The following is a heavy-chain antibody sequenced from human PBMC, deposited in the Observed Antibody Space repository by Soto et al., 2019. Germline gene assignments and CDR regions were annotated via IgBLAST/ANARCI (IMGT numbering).Heavy chain of an antibody. J-gene: IGHJ6*02. CDR1: GGSFSGYY. Sequence: SETLSLTCAVYGGSFSGYYWSWVRQPPGKGLEWIGEINHSGSTNYNPSLKSRVTISVDTSKNQFSLKLSSVTAADTAVYYCARFGGNREYRSGSYYYYYGLAVWGQGTTVTVSS. CDR3: ARFGGNREYRSGSYYYYYGLAV. V-gene: IGHV4-34*01. D-gene: IGHD5-18*01. CDR2: INHSGST.